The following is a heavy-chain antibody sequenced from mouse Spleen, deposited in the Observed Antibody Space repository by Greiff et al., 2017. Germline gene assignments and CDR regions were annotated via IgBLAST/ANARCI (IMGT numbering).Heavy chain of an antibody. CDR1: GYTFTSYW. CDR2: IHPNSGST. D-gene: IGHD4-1*01. V-gene: IGHV1-64*01. J-gene: IGHJ1*01. Sequence: VKLQQPGAELVKPGASVKLSCKASGYTFTSYWMHWVKQRPGQGLEWIGMIHPNSGSTNYNEKFKSKATLTVDKSSSTAYMQLSSLTSEDSAVYYCARASGDWYFDVWGAGTTVTVSS. CDR3: ARASGDWYFDV.